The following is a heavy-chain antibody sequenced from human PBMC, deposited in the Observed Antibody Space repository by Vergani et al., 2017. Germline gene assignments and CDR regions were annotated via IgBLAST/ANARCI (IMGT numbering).Heavy chain of an antibody. CDR2: IHHSGGT. D-gene: IGHD3-10*01. CDR3: ARHRGSGGFFPSSYFYGMDV. J-gene: IGHJ6*02. CDR1: DSSIMTNPY. Sequence: QVQLQESGPGLVKPSETLTLTCDVSDSSIMTNPYWGWFRQSPGKGLEWIGCIHHSGGTLYNSSLKSRVSISIVSSSKFSLSLTSVTAADTAIYYCARHRGSGGFFPSSYFYGMDVWGHGTTVTVSS. V-gene: IGHV4-38-2*01.